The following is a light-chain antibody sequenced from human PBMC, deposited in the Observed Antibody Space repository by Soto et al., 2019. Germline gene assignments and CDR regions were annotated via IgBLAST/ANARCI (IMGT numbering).Light chain of an antibody. CDR3: QQSYSTPPIT. CDR2: AAS. CDR1: QSISSY. V-gene: IGKV1-39*01. Sequence: DIQMTQSPSSLSASVGDRVTITCRASQSISSYLNWYQQKPGKAPKLLIYAASSLQSGVPSRFSGSGSGTDFTLTISSLQPDDVATYYCQQSYSTPPITFGQGTRLEIK. J-gene: IGKJ5*01.